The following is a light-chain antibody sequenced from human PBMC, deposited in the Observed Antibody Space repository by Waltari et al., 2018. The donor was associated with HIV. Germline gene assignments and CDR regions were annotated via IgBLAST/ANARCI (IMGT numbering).Light chain of an antibody. CDR3: AAWDDRLDGQGV. CDR2: NDN. Sequence: QSVLTQPPSASGTPGQRVTISCSGTRSNIGTTTVNWYQKIPGTAPKLLIYNDNQRPSGVPDRFSDSRSGTSASLAISGLQSEDEADYYCAAWDDRLDGQGVFGGGTTLTVL. CDR1: RSNIGTTT. J-gene: IGLJ3*02. V-gene: IGLV1-44*01.